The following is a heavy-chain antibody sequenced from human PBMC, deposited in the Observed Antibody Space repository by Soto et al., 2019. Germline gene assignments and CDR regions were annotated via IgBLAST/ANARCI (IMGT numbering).Heavy chain of an antibody. CDR2: IAYDGSNK. Sequence: GGSLRLSCAASGLTFSSYAMHWVRQAPGKGLEWVAVIAYDGSNKYYADSVKGRFTISRDNSKNTLYLQMNSLRAEDTAVYYCARGPSSLTRFDYWGQGTLVTVSS. CDR3: ARGPSSLTRFDY. J-gene: IGHJ4*02. V-gene: IGHV3-30-3*01. CDR1: GLTFSSYA. D-gene: IGHD2-2*01.